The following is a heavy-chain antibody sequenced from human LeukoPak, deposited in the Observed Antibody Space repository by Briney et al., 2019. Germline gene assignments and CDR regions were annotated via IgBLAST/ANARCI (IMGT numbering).Heavy chain of an antibody. Sequence: PSETLSLTCTVSGGSISSYYWSWIRQPPGKGLEWIGYIYYSGSTNYNPSLKSRVTISVDTSKNQFSLKLSSVTAADTAVYYCARTSPPIAVASTGNWFDPWGQGTLVTVSS. J-gene: IGHJ5*02. CDR2: IYYSGST. CDR3: ARTSPPIAVASTGNWFDP. V-gene: IGHV4-59*01. CDR1: GGSISSYY. D-gene: IGHD6-19*01.